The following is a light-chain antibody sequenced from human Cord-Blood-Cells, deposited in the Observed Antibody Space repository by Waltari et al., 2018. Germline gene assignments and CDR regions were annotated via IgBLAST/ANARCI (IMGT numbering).Light chain of an antibody. CDR1: SSDAGGYNY. Sequence: QSALTQPASVSGSPGQSITISCTGTSSDAGGYNYVSWYQQHPGKAPKLMIYAVSNRPSGVSNRCSGSKAGNTASPTISGLQAEDEADYYCSSYTSSSTRVFGGGTKLTVL. CDR2: AVS. CDR3: SSYTSSSTRV. V-gene: IGLV2-14*01. J-gene: IGLJ3*02.